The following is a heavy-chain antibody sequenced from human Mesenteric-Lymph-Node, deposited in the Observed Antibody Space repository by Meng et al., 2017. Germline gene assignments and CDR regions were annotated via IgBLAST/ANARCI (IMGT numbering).Heavy chain of an antibody. J-gene: IGHJ4*02. Sequence: GESLTISCTASGFNFRDYWMSWIRQVPGKGLEWVANINKDGTLKYHVDSVKGRFTISRDNSKNTLYLQMNSLRAEDTAVYYCARNRGVVTPIQYIDYWGQGTLVTVSS. D-gene: IGHD2-21*02. CDR3: ARNRGVVTPIQYIDY. CDR2: INKDGTLK. V-gene: IGHV3-7*01. CDR1: GFNFRDYW.